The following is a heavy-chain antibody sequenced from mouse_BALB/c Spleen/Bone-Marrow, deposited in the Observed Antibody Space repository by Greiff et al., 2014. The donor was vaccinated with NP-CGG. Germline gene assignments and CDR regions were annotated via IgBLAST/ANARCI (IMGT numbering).Heavy chain of an antibody. Sequence: EVQLEESGGGLVQPGGSLKLSCAASGFTFSSYGMSWVRQTPDKRLELVATINSNGGSTYYPDSVKGRFTISRDNAKNTLYLQMSSLKSEDTAMYYCARIWAYYAMDYWGQGTSVTVSS. CDR1: GFTFSSYG. V-gene: IGHV5-6-3*01. CDR3: ARIWAYYAMDY. D-gene: IGHD4-1*01. CDR2: INSNGGST. J-gene: IGHJ4*01.